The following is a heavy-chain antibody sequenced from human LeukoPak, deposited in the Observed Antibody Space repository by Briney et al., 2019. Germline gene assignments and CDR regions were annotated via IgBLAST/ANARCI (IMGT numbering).Heavy chain of an antibody. J-gene: IGHJ4*02. CDR2: IYYGGST. D-gene: IGHD5-24*01. V-gene: IGHV4-59*01. CDR1: GGPMNSYY. Sequence: PSETLSLTCTVSGGPMNSYYWSWVRQPPGKGLEWIGYIYYGGSTSYNPSLKSRVSISLDTSKNQFSLKLGSVTAADTAVYYCARGVLRWLQFGTRWSGGTFDYWGQGTLVTVSS. CDR3: ARGVLRWLQFGTRWSGGTFDY.